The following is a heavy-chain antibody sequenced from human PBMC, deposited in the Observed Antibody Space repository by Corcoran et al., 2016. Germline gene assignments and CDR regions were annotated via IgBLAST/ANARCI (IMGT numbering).Heavy chain of an antibody. CDR2: IIPIFGTA. CDR1: GGTFSSYA. CDR3: ARRTATVTNHYYYGMDV. D-gene: IGHD4-4*01. V-gene: IGHV1-69*01. Sequence: QVQLVQSGAEVKKPGSSVKVSCKASGGTFSSYAISWVRQAPGQGLEWMGGIIPIFGTANYAQKFQGRVTITADESTSTAYMELSSLRSEDTAVYYCARRTATVTNHYYYGMDVWGQGTTVTVSS. J-gene: IGHJ6*02.